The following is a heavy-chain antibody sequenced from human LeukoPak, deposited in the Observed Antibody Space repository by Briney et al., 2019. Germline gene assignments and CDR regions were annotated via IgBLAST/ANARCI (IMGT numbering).Heavy chain of an antibody. CDR1: GYTFSNYG. CDR2: INTYNGHT. Sequence: GASVKVSCKTSGYTFSNYGLSWVRQAPGQGLEWMGWINTYNGHTYFPQKVQGRVTLTIDTSTSTAYMELRSLRSDDTAVYYCARDNEFDSSGYYRYYYYMDVWGKGTTVTVSS. D-gene: IGHD3-22*01. CDR3: ARDNEFDSSGYYRYYYYMDV. V-gene: IGHV1-18*01. J-gene: IGHJ6*03.